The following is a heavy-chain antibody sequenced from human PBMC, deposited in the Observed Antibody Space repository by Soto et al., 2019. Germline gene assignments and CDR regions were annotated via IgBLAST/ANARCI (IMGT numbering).Heavy chain of an antibody. J-gene: IGHJ5*02. CDR1: GFTFSSYA. V-gene: IGHV3-23*01. CDR2: ISGSGGST. D-gene: IGHD1-26*01. CDR3: AKDYGGSLINNWFDP. Sequence: GGSLRLSCAASGFTFSSYAMSWVRQAPGKGLEWVSAISGSGGSTYYADSVKGRFTISRDNSKNTLYLQMNSLRAEDTAVYYCAKDYGGSLINNWFDPWGQGTLVTVSS.